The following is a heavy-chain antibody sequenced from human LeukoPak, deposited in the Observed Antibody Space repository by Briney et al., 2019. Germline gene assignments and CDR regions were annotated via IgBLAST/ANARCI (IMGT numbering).Heavy chain of an antibody. D-gene: IGHD2-21*01. V-gene: IGHV4-34*01. J-gene: IGHJ6*03. CDR2: INHSGST. CDR3: ASFRIGDYYYYYYMDV. Sequence: MTSETLSLTCAVYGGSFSGYYWSWIRQPPGKGLEWIGEINHSGSTNYNPSLKSRVTISVDTSKNQFSLKLSSVTAADTAVYYCASFRIGDYYYYYYMDVWGKGTTVTVSS. CDR1: GGSFSGYY.